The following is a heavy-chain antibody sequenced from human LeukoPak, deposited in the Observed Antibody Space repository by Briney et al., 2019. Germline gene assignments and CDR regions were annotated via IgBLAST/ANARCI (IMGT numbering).Heavy chain of an antibody. CDR2: IYYSGST. D-gene: IGHD6-6*01. CDR3: ARDLPLVY. Sequence: SETLSLTCTVSGGSVSSGSYYWSWIRQPPGKGLEWIGYIYYSGSTNYNPSLKSRVTISVDTSKNQFSLKLSSVTAADTAVYYCARDLPLVYWGQGTLVTVSS. V-gene: IGHV4-61*01. CDR1: GGSVSSGSYY. J-gene: IGHJ4*02.